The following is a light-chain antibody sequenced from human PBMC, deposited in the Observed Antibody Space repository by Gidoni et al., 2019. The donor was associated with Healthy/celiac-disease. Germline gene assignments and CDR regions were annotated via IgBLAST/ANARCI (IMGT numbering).Light chain of an antibody. CDR2: TTS. J-gene: IGKJ4*01. V-gene: IGKV1-27*01. CDR3: QKYNSAPHT. CDR1: QGINNY. Sequence: DIQMTQSPSSLSASVRDRVTITCRASQGINNYLAWYQQKPGKVPKLLIYTTSTLQSGVPSRFSGSGSGTEFTLTISSLQPEDAATYYCQKYNSAPHTFXGXTKVEIK.